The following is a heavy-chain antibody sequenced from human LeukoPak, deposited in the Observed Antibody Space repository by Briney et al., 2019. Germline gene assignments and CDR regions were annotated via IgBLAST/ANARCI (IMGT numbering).Heavy chain of an antibody. CDR3: ARGSCSSTSCYTADYFDY. V-gene: IGHV4-30-4*08. CDR2: IYYSGST. D-gene: IGHD2-2*02. Sequence: PSQTLSLTCTVSGGSISSGDYYWSWIRQPPGKGLEWFGYIYYSGSTYYNPSLKSRVTISVDTSKNQFSLKLSSVTAADTAVYYCARGSCSSTSCYTADYFDYWGQGTLVTVSS. J-gene: IGHJ4*02. CDR1: GGSISSGDYY.